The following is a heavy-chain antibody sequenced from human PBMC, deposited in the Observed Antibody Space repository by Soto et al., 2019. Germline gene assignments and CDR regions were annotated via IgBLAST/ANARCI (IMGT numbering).Heavy chain of an antibody. J-gene: IGHJ6*02. CDR1: GGSFSGYY. V-gene: IGHV4-34*01. Sequence: SETLSLTCAVYGGSFSGYYWSWIRQPPGKGLEWIGEINHSGSTNYNPSLKSRVTITVDTSKNQFSLKLSSVTAADTAVYYGARGGKWNSGYYYGIDVWGQGATVTV. CDR3: ARGGKWNSGYYYGIDV. D-gene: IGHD1-7*01. CDR2: INHSGST.